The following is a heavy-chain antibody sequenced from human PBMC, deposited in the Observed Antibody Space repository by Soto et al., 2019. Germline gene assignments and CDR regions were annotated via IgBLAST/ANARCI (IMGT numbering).Heavy chain of an antibody. Sequence: QVQLQESGPGLVKPSETLSLTCTVSGGSISSYYWSWIRQPPGKGLEWIGYIYYSGSTIYNPSLKSRVTISVDTSKNQLSLKLSSVTAADTAVYYCAREHDYSMIFDYWGQGTLVTVSS. J-gene: IGHJ4*02. CDR1: GGSISSYY. V-gene: IGHV4-59*01. CDR2: IYYSGST. D-gene: IGHD4-4*01. CDR3: AREHDYSMIFDY.